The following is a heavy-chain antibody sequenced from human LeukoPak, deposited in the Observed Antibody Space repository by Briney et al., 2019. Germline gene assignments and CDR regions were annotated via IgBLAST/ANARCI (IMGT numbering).Heavy chain of an antibody. CDR2: IGSSDSTI. Sequence: GGSLRLSCAASGFTFSDYYMSWIRQAPGKGLEWVSYIGSSDSTISYTASAKGRFTISRDNAKNSLYLQMNSLRAEDTAVYYCARGGRYYFDYWGQGTLVTVSS. V-gene: IGHV3-11*04. J-gene: IGHJ4*02. D-gene: IGHD4-17*01. CDR1: GFTFSDYY. CDR3: ARGGRYYFDY.